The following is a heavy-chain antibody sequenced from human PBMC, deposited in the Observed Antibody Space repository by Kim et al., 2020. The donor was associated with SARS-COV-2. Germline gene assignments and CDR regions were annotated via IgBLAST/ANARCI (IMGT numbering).Heavy chain of an antibody. D-gene: IGHD4-17*01. CDR1: GGSISSYY. CDR2: IYYSGST. V-gene: IGHV4-59*01. CDR3: ARSRAMDYGDYSGFDP. J-gene: IGHJ5*02. Sequence: SETLSLTCTVSGGSISSYYWSWIRQPPGKGLEWIGYIYYSGSTNYNPSLKSRVTISVDTSKNQFSLKLSSVTAADTAVYYCARSRAMDYGDYSGFDPWGQGTLVTVSS.